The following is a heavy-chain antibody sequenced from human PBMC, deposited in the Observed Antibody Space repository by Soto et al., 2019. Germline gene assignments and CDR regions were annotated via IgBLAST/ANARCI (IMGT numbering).Heavy chain of an antibody. V-gene: IGHV1-3*04. D-gene: IGHD3-10*01. Sequence: QVQLVQSATEVKKPGASVQLSCRASGYGFTSHAVHWMRQAPGQSLEWLGWVNTATGGTKYSQQLQGRLNITRDTTANTVYMDLSNLRYADTAIYYCTREYGSGKYYKAFDIWGQGTMVTVSS. J-gene: IGHJ3*02. CDR2: VNTATGGT. CDR3: TREYGSGKYYKAFDI. CDR1: GYGFTSHA.